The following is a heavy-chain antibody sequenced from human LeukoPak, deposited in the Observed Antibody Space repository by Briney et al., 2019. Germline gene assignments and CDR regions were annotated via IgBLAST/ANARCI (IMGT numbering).Heavy chain of an antibody. Sequence: GGSLRLSCAASGFTFSSYAMSWVRQAPGKGLEWVSAISGSGGSTYYADSVKGRFTISRDNSKNTLYLQMNSLRAEDTAVYYCAKDLEWYSSGWSYKDYWGQGTLVTVSS. CDR2: ISGSGGST. J-gene: IGHJ4*02. CDR1: GFTFSSYA. D-gene: IGHD6-19*01. CDR3: AKDLEWYSSGWSYKDY. V-gene: IGHV3-23*01.